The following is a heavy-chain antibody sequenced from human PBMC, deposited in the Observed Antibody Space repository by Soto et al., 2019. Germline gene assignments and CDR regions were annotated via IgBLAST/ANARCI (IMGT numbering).Heavy chain of an antibody. D-gene: IGHD3-22*01. Sequence: QVQLKESGPGLVRPSGPLSLTCAVSGDSISSGNWWTWVRQSPGKGLEWIGEIYLSGTTNYHPSLKSRVTMSGDKSKNQVSLKLSSVTAADTAVYYCARDFHDSSLDYWGQGSLVTVSS. J-gene: IGHJ4*02. CDR2: IYLSGTT. CDR3: ARDFHDSSLDY. CDR1: GDSISSGNW. V-gene: IGHV4-4*02.